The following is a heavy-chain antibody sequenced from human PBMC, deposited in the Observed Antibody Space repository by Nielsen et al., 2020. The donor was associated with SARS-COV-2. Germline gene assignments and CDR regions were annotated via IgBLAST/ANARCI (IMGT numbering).Heavy chain of an antibody. D-gene: IGHD3-3*01. CDR2: IYYSGST. CDR1: GGSFSGYY. V-gene: IGHV4-39*01. J-gene: IGHJ5*02. CDR3: ARTHYDFWSGYYRPLYNWFDP. Sequence: SETLSLTCAVYGGSFSGYYWGWIRQPPGKGLEWIGSIYYSGSTYYNPSLKSRVTISVDTSKNQFSLKLSSVTAADTAVYYCARTHYDFWSGYYRPLYNWFDPWGQGTLVTVSS.